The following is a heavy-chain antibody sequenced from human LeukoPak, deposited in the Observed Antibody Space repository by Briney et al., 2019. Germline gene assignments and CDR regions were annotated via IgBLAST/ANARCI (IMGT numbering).Heavy chain of an antibody. V-gene: IGHV4-34*01. D-gene: IGHD3-22*01. Sequence: SETLSLTCAVYGGSFSGYYWSWIRQPPGKGLEWIGEINHSGSTNYNPSLKSRVTISVDTSKNQFSLELSSVTAADTAVYYCARLIGYYFDYWGQGTLVTVSS. J-gene: IGHJ4*02. CDR2: INHSGST. CDR3: ARLIGYYFDY. CDR1: GGSFSGYY.